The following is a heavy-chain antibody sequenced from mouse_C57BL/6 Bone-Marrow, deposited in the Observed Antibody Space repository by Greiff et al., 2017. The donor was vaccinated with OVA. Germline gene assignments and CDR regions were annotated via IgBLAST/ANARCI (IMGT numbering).Heavy chain of an antibody. V-gene: IGHV1-55*01. CDR3: ARRYYGSSWYFDV. D-gene: IGHD1-1*01. CDR1: GYTFTSYW. CDR2: IYPGSGST. Sequence: VQLQQSGAELVKPGASVKMSCKASGYTFTSYWITWVKQRPGQGLEWIGDIYPGSGSTNYNEKFKSKATLTVDTSSSTAYMQLSSLTSEDSAVYDGARRYYGSSWYFDVWGTGTTVTVSS. J-gene: IGHJ1*03.